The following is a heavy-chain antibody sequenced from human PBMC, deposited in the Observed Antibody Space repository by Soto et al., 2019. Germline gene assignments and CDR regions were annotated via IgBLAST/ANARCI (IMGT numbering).Heavy chain of an antibody. D-gene: IGHD2-2*01. CDR1: GFTFSNYG. V-gene: IGHV3-30*18. CDR3: AKILGYCSSSSCSKDYHYYYGMDV. Sequence: GGSLRLSCAASGFTFSNYGMHWVRRAPGKGLEWVAVISYDGSNKYYADSVKGRFTISRDNSKNTLYLQMNSLRAEDTAVYYCAKILGYCSSSSCSKDYHYYYGMDVWGQGTTVTVSS. CDR2: ISYDGSNK. J-gene: IGHJ6*02.